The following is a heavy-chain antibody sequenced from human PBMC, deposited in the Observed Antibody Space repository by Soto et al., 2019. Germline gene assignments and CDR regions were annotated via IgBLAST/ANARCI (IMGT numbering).Heavy chain of an antibody. CDR2: ISYDGSNK. J-gene: IGHJ5*02. V-gene: IGHV3-30-3*01. CDR1: GFTFSSYA. D-gene: IGHD6-13*01. CDR3: ARAQGIAAAGTFWFDP. Sequence: QVQLVESGGGVVQPGRSLRLSCAASGFTFSSYAMHWVRQAPGKGLEWVAVISYDGSNKYYADSVKGRFTISRDNSKNPLYLQMNSLRAEDTAVYYCARAQGIAAAGTFWFDPGGQGTLVTVSS.